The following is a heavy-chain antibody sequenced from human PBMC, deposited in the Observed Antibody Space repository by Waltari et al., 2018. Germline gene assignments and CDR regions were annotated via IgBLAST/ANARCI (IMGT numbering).Heavy chain of an antibody. J-gene: IGHJ4*02. V-gene: IGHV4-34*01. D-gene: IGHD3-3*01. CDR1: GGSFSGYY. CDR3: ASEYRSGYYLPQFDY. CDR2: INHRGST. Sequence: QVQLQQWGAGLLKPSETLSLTCAVYGGSFSGYYWSWIRQPPGKGLEWIGEINHRGSTNYNPSLKSRVTISVDTSKTQFSLKLSSVTAADTAVYYCASEYRSGYYLPQFDYWGQGTLVTVSS.